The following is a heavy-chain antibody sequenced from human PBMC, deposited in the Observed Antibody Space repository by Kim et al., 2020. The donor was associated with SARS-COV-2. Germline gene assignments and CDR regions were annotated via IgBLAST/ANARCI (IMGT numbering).Heavy chain of an antibody. J-gene: IGHJ4*02. D-gene: IGHD3-22*01. V-gene: IGHV4-39*01. CDR2: TYYNGIT. Sequence: SETLSLTCTVSGGSISNNNYYWGWIRQPPGKGLEWIGSTYYNGITYDNPALKSRVTISVDTSKNQFSLKLSPVTAADTAVYHCARHYFDTSHYYPYYFDFWGQGTLVTVSS. CDR1: GGSISNNNYY. CDR3: ARHYFDTSHYYPYYFDF.